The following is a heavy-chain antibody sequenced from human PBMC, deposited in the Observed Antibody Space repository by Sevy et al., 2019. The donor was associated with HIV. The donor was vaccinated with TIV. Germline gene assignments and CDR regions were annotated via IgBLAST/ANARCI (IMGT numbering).Heavy chain of an antibody. V-gene: IGHV3-33*01. Sequence: GGSLRLSCAASGFTFSSYGMHWVRQAPGKGLEWVALIWYDGTNKYYADSVKGGFTISRDNSKNTLYLQKNSLRAEDTAVYYCASGAYYYASRSQNFDYWGPGTLVTVSS. CDR3: ASGAYYYASRSQNFDY. J-gene: IGHJ4*02. CDR2: IWYDGTNK. D-gene: IGHD3-10*01. CDR1: GFTFSSYG.